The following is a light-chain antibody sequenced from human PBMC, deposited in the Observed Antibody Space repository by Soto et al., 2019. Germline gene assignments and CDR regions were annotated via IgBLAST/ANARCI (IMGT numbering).Light chain of an antibody. V-gene: IGLV7-46*01. J-gene: IGLJ3*02. CDR1: TGAVTSGHY. CDR3: LLSYSGGRKV. CDR2: DTT. Sequence: QAVVTQEPSLTVSPGGTVTLTFGSSTGAVTSGHYPYWFQQKPGQAPRALIYDTTNKHSWTPARFSGSLLGGKATLTLSGAQTDDEAEYYCLLSYSGGRKVFGGGTKLTVL.